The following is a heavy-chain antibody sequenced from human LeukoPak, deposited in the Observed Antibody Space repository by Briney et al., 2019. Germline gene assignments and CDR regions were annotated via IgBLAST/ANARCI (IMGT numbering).Heavy chain of an antibody. D-gene: IGHD6-6*01. CDR2: ISGSGGST. CDR3: AKRAARLSARPNAKEYYFDY. J-gene: IGHJ4*02. CDR1: GFTFSSYG. V-gene: IGHV3-23*01. Sequence: GGSLRLSCAASGFTFSSYGMHWVRQAPGKGLEWVSAISGSGGSTYYADSVKGRFTISRDNSKNTLYLQMNSLRAEDTAVYYCAKRAARLSARPNAKEYYFDYWGQGTLVTVSS.